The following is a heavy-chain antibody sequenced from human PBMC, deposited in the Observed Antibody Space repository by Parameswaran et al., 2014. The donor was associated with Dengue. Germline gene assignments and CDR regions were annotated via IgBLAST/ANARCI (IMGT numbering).Heavy chain of an antibody. V-gene: IGHV4-34*01. CDR3: GSYSYFYGLDV. Sequence: RWIRQPPGKGLEWIGEINHSGSTNYNPSLKSRVTISVDNSKNQFSLRVNSVTAADTAVYYCGSYSYFYGLDVWGQGTTVTVSS. CDR2: INHSGST. D-gene: IGHD4-11*01. J-gene: IGHJ6*02.